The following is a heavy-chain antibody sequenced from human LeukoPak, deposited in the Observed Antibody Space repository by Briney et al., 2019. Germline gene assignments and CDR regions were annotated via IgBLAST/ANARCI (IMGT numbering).Heavy chain of an antibody. Sequence: SVTLSLTCTVSGGSISSGGYYWSWIRQHPGKGLEWIGYIYYSGSTYYNPSLKSRVTISVDTSKNQFSLKLSSVTAADTAVYYCARGESDSSGYYFEDWGQGTLVTVSS. CDR1: GGSISSGGYY. D-gene: IGHD3-22*01. V-gene: IGHV4-31*03. J-gene: IGHJ4*02. CDR2: IYYSGST. CDR3: ARGESDSSGYYFED.